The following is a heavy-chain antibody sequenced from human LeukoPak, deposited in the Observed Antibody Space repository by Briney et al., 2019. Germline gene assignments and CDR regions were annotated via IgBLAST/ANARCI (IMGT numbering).Heavy chain of an antibody. D-gene: IGHD3-22*01. CDR3: ARDTVVLNYYDSSGYNY. V-gene: IGHV4-59*01. J-gene: IGHJ4*02. Sequence: SETLSLTCTVSGGSISSYYWSWIRQPPGKGLEWSGYIYYSGSTNYNPSLKSRVTISVDTSKNQFSLKLSSVTAADTAVYYRARDTVVLNYYDSSGYNYWGQGTLVTVSS. CDR2: IYYSGST. CDR1: GGSISSYY.